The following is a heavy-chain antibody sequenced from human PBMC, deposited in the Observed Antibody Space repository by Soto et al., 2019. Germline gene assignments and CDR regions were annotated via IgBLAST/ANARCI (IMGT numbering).Heavy chain of an antibody. Sequence: PGGSLRLSCAASGFTFSAYDMHWVRQATGKGLEWVSGIGNAGDTYYPGSVKGRFTISRENAKNSLFLQVNSLRAEDTALYYCARSTAMGFFDYWGLGALVTVSS. CDR3: ARSTAMGFFDY. CDR2: IGNAGDT. D-gene: IGHD5-18*01. CDR1: GFTFSAYD. J-gene: IGHJ4*02. V-gene: IGHV3-13*01.